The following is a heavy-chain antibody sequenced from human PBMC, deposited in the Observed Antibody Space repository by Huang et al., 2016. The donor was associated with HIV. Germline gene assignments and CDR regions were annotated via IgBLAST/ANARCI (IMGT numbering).Heavy chain of an antibody. V-gene: IGHV1-69*13. CDR2: IHPIQATA. J-gene: IGHJ4*02. CDR1: GGTFSSYA. Sequence: QVQLVQSGAEVKRPGSSVKVSCKTSGGTFSSYALVWVRQVPGQGLEWVGGIHPIQATANYAQKFQDRVTITADESTDTAFLELSGLKSEDTAMYFCARRQGGALLYWGQGTLITVT. D-gene: IGHD2-21*02. CDR3: ARRQGGALLY.